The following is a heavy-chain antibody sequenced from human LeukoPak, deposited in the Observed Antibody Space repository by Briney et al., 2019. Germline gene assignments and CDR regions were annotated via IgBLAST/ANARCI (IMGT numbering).Heavy chain of an antibody. CDR3: ARSCSSTSCYLTDAFDI. CDR2: IYPGDSDI. J-gene: IGHJ3*02. Sequence: GASLKISCKGSGSSFTSYWIGWVRQMPGKGLEWMGIIYPGDSDIRYSPSFQGQVIISADKSISTAYLQWSSLKASDTAIYYCARSCSSTSCYLTDAFDIWGQGTMVTVSS. D-gene: IGHD2-2*01. CDR1: GSSFTSYW. V-gene: IGHV5-51*01.